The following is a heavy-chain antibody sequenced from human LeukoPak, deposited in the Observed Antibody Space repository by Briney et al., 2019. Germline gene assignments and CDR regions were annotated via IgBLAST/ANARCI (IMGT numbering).Heavy chain of an antibody. Sequence: GESLKVSCKASGYTFTGYYMHWARQAPGQGLEWMGRIIPNSGGTNSGQKFQGRLTMTRDTSISTAYMELSRLSSDDTAVYYCARGDYDTSGYKFDYWGQGTLVTVSS. J-gene: IGHJ4*02. CDR2: IIPNSGGT. V-gene: IGHV1-2*06. CDR1: GYTFTGYY. CDR3: ARGDYDTSGYKFDY. D-gene: IGHD3-22*01.